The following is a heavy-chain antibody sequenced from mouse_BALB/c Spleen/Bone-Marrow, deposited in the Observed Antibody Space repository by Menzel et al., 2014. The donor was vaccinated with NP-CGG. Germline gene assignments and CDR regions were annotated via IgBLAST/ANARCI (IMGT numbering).Heavy chain of an antibody. CDR1: GYTFXSYV. V-gene: IGHV1-14*01. CDR2: INPYNDGS. J-gene: IGHJ1*01. D-gene: IGHD1-1*01. Sequence: EVKLVESGPELVKPGASVKMSCKASGYTFXSYVLHWVKQKPGQGLEWIGYINPYNDGSKYNEKFKGKATLTSDKSSSTAYMELSSLTSEDSAVYYCARTTVVDIYWYFDVWGAGTTVTVPS. CDR3: ARTTVVDIYWYFDV.